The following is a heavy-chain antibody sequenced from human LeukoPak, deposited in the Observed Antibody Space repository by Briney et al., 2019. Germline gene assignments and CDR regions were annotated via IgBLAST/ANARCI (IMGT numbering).Heavy chain of an antibody. D-gene: IGHD6-13*01. Sequence: PGGSLRLSCAASGFTFSDYYMSWIRQAPGKGLEWVSYISSSSDYTNYADSVRGRFTISRDNAKNSLYLQMNSLRAEDTAVYYCARPPYSSSWDPGWSDPWGQGTLITVSS. CDR3: ARPPYSSSWDPGWSDP. CDR2: ISSSSDYT. CDR1: GFTFSDYY. V-gene: IGHV3-11*06. J-gene: IGHJ5*02.